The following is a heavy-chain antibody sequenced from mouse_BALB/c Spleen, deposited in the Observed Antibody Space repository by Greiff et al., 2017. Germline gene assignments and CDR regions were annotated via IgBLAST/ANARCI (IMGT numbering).Heavy chain of an antibody. CDR1: GYAFSSSW. CDR2: IYPGDGDT. J-gene: IGHJ4*01. D-gene: IGHD1-1*01. CDR3: ARETTVYYAMDY. V-gene: IGHV1-82*01. Sequence: QVQLKQSGPELVKPGASVKISCKASGYAFSSSWMNWVKQRPGQGLEWIGRIYPGDGDTNYNGKFKGKATLTADKSSSTAYMQLSSLTSVDSAVYFCARETTVYYAMDYWGQGTSVTVSS.